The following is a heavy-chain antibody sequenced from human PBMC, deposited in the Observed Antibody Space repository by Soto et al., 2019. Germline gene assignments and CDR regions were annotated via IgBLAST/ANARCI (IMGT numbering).Heavy chain of an antibody. CDR2: IYHTGSA. CDR1: GDSVSSYNSY. D-gene: IGHD1-1*01. Sequence: QVQLQGSGPGLVKPSETLSLACTVAGDSVSSYNSYWSWIRQPPGKGLEWIGYIYHTGSAYYNPSLESRLTISMDTSKNQFSLKMNSVTAAAPAVYYCASGRDAYKTGYWGQGTLVTVSS. J-gene: IGHJ4*02. V-gene: IGHV4-61*01. CDR3: ASGRDAYKTGY.